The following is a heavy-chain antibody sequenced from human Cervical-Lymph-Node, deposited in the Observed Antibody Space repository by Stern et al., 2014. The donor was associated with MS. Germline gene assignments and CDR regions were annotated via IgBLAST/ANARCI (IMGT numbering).Heavy chain of an antibody. CDR2: IKQDGSER. D-gene: IGHD3-10*01. Sequence: VQLVESGGGLVQPGGSLILSCEASGFTFSNNWMSWLRQAPGTGLEWLASIKQDGSERYYVDSVNGRFSISRDDAKNSLYLRMNSLRVEDTALYYCTRAGRVRGGTLYFDPWGQGTQVTVSS. V-gene: IGHV3-7*01. CDR3: TRAGRVRGGTLYFDP. CDR1: GFTFSNNW. J-gene: IGHJ5*02.